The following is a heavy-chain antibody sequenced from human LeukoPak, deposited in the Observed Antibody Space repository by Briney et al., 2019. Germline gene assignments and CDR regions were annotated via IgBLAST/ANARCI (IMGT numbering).Heavy chain of an antibody. D-gene: IGHD5-18*01. Sequence: ASVEVSCKASGYTFTSYDINWVRQATGQGLEWMGWMNPNSGNTGYAQKFQGRVTMTRNTSISTAYMELSGLRSEDTAVYYCARGSPHTAMAHDYWGQGTLVTVSS. CDR3: ARGSPHTAMAHDY. CDR1: GYTFTSYD. J-gene: IGHJ4*02. V-gene: IGHV1-8*01. CDR2: MNPNSGNT.